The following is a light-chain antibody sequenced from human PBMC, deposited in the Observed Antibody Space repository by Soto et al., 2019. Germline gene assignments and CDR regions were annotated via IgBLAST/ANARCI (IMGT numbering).Light chain of an antibody. V-gene: IGKV3-11*01. J-gene: IGKJ4*01. CDR1: QSVSNY. CDR3: QQRNVWPLS. Sequence: EIVLTQSPATLSLSPGERATLSCRASQSVSNYLAWYQHKPGRAPRLLIYDASTRATGIPARFSGRGSGTDFTLTISSLEPEDFAFYYCQQRNVWPLSLGGGTKVEIK. CDR2: DAS.